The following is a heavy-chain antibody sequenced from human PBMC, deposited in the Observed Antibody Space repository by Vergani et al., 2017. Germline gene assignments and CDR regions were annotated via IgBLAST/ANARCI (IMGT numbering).Heavy chain of an antibody. V-gene: IGHV3-48*01. Sequence: EVQLVESGGGLVQPGGSLRLSCAASGFTFSSYSMNWVRQAPGKGLEWDSYISSSSSTIYYADSVKGRFTISRDNAKNSLYLQMNSLRAEDTAVYYCASHSSSWYREVGYWGQGTLVTVSS. CDR2: ISSSSSTI. CDR3: ASHSSSWYREVGY. D-gene: IGHD6-13*01. CDR1: GFTFSSYS. J-gene: IGHJ4*02.